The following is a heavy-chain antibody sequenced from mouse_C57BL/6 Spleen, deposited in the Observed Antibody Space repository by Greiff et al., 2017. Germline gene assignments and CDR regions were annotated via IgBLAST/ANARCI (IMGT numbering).Heavy chain of an antibody. CDR2: ILPGSGNT. Sequence: VQLQQSGAELMKPGASVKLSCKATGYTFTGYWIEWVKQRPGHGLEWIGEILPGSGNTNYNEKFTGKATFTADTSSNTAYMQLSTLETEDSSIYYYASRGLRRSWFAYWGQGTLVTVSA. J-gene: IGHJ3*01. CDR1: GYTFTGYW. CDR3: ASRGLRRSWFAY. D-gene: IGHD1-1*01. V-gene: IGHV1-9*01.